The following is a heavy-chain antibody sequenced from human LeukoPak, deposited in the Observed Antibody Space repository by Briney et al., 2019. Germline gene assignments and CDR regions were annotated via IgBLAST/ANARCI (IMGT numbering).Heavy chain of an antibody. CDR1: GGSFSGYY. Sequence: PSETLSLTCAVYGGSFSGYYWSWIRQPPGKGLEWIGEINHSGSTNYNPSLKSRVTISVDTSKNQFSLKLSSVTAADTAVYYCASYCGGDCYXSYFDYWXQGTLVTVSS. V-gene: IGHV4-34*01. CDR3: ASYCGGDCYXSYFDY. J-gene: IGHJ4*02. CDR2: INHSGST. D-gene: IGHD2-21*02.